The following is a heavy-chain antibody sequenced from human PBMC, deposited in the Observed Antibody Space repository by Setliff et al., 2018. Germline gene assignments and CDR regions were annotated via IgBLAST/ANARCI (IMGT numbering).Heavy chain of an antibody. CDR1: GVSFSTYY. CDR3: AIGGGYCDFFDCFPFDN. V-gene: IGHV4-59*08. CDR2: INYRGNT. J-gene: IGHJ4*02. D-gene: IGHD3-16*01. Sequence: SETLSLTCTVSGVSFSTYYWSWIRQPPGKGPEWIAYINYRGNTNYNPSLKSRVTISVDTSRNQFSLKLTSVTAADTALYYCAIGGGYCDFFDCFPFDNWGQGFLVTVSS.